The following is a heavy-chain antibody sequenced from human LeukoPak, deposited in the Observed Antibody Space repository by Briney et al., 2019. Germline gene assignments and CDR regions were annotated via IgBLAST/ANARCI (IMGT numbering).Heavy chain of an antibody. D-gene: IGHD3-3*01. V-gene: IGHV1-8*02. J-gene: IGHJ6*02. CDR2: MNPNSGNT. Sequence: ASVKVSCKASGGTFSSYAINWVRQATGQGLEWMGWMNPNSGNTGYAQKFQGRVTMTRNTSISTAYMELSSLRSEDTAVYYCAREEAYYDFWSGYTSYYYYGMDVWGQGATVTVSS. CDR3: AREEAYYDFWSGYTSYYYYGMDV. CDR1: GGTFSSYA.